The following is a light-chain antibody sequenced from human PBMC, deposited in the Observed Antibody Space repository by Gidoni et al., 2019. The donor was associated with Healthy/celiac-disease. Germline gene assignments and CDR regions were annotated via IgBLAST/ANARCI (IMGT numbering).Light chain of an antibody. CDR2: GAS. CDR1: QSVSSN. J-gene: IGKJ1*01. Sequence: EIVMTQSPATLSVSPGERATLSCRASQSVSSNLAWYQQKPGQAPRLLSYGASNRATGIPARFSGSGSGTEFTLTISSLQSEDFAVYYCQQYNNWPPWTFGQXTKVEIK. CDR3: QQYNNWPPWT. V-gene: IGKV3-15*01.